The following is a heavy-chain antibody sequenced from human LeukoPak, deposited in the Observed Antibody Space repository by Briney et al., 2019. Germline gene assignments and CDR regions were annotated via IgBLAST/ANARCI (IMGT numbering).Heavy chain of an antibody. J-gene: IGHJ4*02. D-gene: IGHD6-13*01. CDR2: ISGSGGST. V-gene: IGHV3-23*01. Sequence: VGSLRLSCAASGFTFSSYAMSWVRQAPGKGLEWVSAISGSGGSTYYADSVKGRFTISRDNSKNTLYLQMNSLRAEDTAVYYCARDRRIAAAGRDYFDYWGQGTLVTVSS. CDR1: GFTFSSYA. CDR3: ARDRRIAAAGRDYFDY.